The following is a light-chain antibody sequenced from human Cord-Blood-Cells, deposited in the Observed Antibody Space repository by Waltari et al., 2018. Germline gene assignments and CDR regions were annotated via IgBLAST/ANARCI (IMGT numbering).Light chain of an antibody. J-gene: IGKJ5*01. Sequence: DIQMTQSPSSLSASVGDRVTITCRASQSISSYLNWYQQKPGKAPKLLIYAASSLQSGVPSRFSGSGSWTDFTLTISSLQPEDFATYYCQQSYSTFGQGTRLEIK. CDR1: QSISSY. CDR3: QQSYST. CDR2: AAS. V-gene: IGKV1-39*01.